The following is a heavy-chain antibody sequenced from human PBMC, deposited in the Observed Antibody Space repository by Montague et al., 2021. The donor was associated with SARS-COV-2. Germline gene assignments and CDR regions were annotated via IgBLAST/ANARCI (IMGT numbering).Heavy chain of an antibody. CDR2: INQGGAP. J-gene: IGHJ3*01. Sequence: ETLSLTCAVSRGSFSNYYWTWIRQSPGKGLEWIGEINQGGAPNYTPPLKSRVTISLDTSKKQISLKLNSVTVADTAVFFCARGRPVQGSFRHFDSISSGALDVWAQGSLVIVSS. V-gene: IGHV4-34*01. D-gene: IGHD3-9*01. CDR3: ARGRPVQGSFRHFDSISSGALDV. CDR1: RGSFSNYY.